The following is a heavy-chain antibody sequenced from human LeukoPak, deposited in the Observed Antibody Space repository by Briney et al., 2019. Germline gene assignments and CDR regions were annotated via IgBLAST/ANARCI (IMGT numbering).Heavy chain of an antibody. CDR2: IKSKTDGGTT. D-gene: IGHD5-24*01. Sequence: GGSLRLSCAASGFTFSNAWMSWVRQAPGKGLEWVGRIKSKTDGGTTDYAAPMKGRFTISRDKSKNTLYLQMNSLKTEDTAVYYCTTGRDGYNPYYSYYGMDVWGLGTTVTVSS. V-gene: IGHV3-15*01. J-gene: IGHJ6*02. CDR3: TTGRDGYNPYYSYYGMDV. CDR1: GFTFSNAW.